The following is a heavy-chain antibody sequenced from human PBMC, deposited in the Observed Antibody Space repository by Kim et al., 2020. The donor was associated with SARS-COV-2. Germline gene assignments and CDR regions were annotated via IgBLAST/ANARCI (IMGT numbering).Heavy chain of an antibody. V-gene: IGHV3-53*01. J-gene: IGHJ5*01. D-gene: IGHD2-2*02. CDR1: GFSVINY. Sequence: GGSLSLSCEVSGFSVINYVSWVRQSPGKRLEWVSTISTGGKTDYADSVKARFTIASDNSKNTASLQMNSLRADDTAVYYCSKGGAPGFYIAPFVSWCQGT. CDR3: SKGGAPGFYIAPFVS. CDR2: ISTGGKT.